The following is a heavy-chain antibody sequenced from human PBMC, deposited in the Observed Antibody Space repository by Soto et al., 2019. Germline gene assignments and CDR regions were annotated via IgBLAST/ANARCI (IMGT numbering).Heavy chain of an antibody. V-gene: IGHV3-30*18. D-gene: IGHD2-8*01. CDR3: AKDGCPDGICYVRDHWFDS. CDR1: GFTFSRFG. CDR2: ISYDGGNQ. J-gene: IGHJ5*01. Sequence: PGGSLRLSCAASGFTFSRFGMHWVRHAPGKGLEWVALISYDGGNQYYGGSARGRFTITRDNSKNTVFLQMNSLGEEDTAVYYGAKDGCPDGICYVRDHWFDSWGQGAQVTVSS.